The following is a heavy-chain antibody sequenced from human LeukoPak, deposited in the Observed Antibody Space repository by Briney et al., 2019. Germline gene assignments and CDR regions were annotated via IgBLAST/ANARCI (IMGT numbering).Heavy chain of an antibody. V-gene: IGHV4-59*01. Sequence: SETLPLTCTVSADSISSYYWSWIRHPLGKGLEWIGYIYNSGSTKYNPSLTCRVTISIDTAKNQCSLKVKSVTAADTDVYYCARGGTSALEWFGPWGQGTLVTVSS. J-gene: IGHJ5*02. D-gene: IGHD3-3*01. CDR2: IYNSGST. CDR1: ADSISSYY. CDR3: ARGGTSALEWFGP.